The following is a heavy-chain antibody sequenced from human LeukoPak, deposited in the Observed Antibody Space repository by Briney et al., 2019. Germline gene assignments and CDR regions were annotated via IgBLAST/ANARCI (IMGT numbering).Heavy chain of an antibody. CDR1: GSTFDDYA. J-gene: IGHJ4*02. CDR2: ISWNSGRS. Sequence: GGSLRLSCAASGSTFDDYAMHWVRQAPGKGLEWVSGISWNSGRSDYADSVKGRFTISRDNAKNSLYLQMNSLRSEDMALYYCAKDIGYTSGQGMDYWGQGTLVTVSS. D-gene: IGHD6-19*01. V-gene: IGHV3-9*03. CDR3: AKDIGYTSGQGMDY.